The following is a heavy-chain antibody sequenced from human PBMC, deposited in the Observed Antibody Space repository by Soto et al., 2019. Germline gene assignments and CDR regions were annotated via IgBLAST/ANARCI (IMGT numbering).Heavy chain of an antibody. V-gene: IGHV1-69*01. CDR2: IIPIFGTA. J-gene: IGHJ6*02. D-gene: IGHD3-10*01. CDR1: GGTFSSYA. CDR3: ARGGYGSGRPTIGGMDV. Sequence: QVQLVQSGAEVKKPGSSVKVSCKASGGTFSSYAINWVRQAPGQGLEWMGGIIPIFGTANYAQKFQGRVTITADESTSTAYMELSSLRSEDTAVYYCARGGYGSGRPTIGGMDVWGQGTTVTVSS.